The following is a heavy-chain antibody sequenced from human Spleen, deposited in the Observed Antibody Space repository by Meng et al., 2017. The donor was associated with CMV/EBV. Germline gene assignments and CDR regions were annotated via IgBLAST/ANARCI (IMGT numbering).Heavy chain of an antibody. D-gene: IGHD6-6*01. CDR1: GFTFSSYS. J-gene: IGHJ4*02. Sequence: GESLKIYCAASGFTFSSYSMNWVRQAPGKGLEWVSYISSIGSTIYYAESVKGRFTISRDNAKNSLYLQMNSLRAEDTAVYYCATEGRSSYYFDYWGQGTLVTVSS. CDR3: ATEGRSSYYFDY. V-gene: IGHV3-48*04. CDR2: ISSIGSTI.